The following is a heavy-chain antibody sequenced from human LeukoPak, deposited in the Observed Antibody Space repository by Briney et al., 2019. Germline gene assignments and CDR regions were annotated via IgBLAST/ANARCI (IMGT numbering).Heavy chain of an antibody. CDR3: ARDKFPTEDLWASDYYGMDV. CDR2: ISSSSSYI. V-gene: IGHV3-21*01. Sequence: GGSLRLSCAASGFTFSSYSMNWVRQAPGKGLEWVSSISSSSSYIYYADSVKGRFTISRDNAKNSLYLQMNSLRAEDTAVYYCARDKFPTEDLWASDYYGMDVWGQGTTVTVSS. D-gene: IGHD7-27*01. J-gene: IGHJ6*02. CDR1: GFTFSSYS.